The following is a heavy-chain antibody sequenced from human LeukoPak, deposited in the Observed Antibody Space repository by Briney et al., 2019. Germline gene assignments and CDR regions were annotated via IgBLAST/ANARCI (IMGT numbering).Heavy chain of an antibody. D-gene: IGHD4-17*01. CDR3: ARAYGDLQND. CDR2: INHSGST. CDR1: GGSFSGYY. V-gene: IGHV4-34*01. J-gene: IGHJ4*02. Sequence: SETLSLTCAVYGGSFSGYYWSWIRQPPGKGLEWIGEINHSGSTNYNPSLKSRVTISVDTSKNQFSLKLSSVTAADTAVYSCARAYGDLQNDWGQGTLVTVSS.